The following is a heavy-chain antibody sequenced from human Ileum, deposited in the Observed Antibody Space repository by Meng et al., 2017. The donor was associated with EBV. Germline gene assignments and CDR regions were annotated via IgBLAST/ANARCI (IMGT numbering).Heavy chain of an antibody. CDR2: IFNSGST. V-gene: IGHV4-39*07. Sequence: QLLVQESGPGLVKPSETLSLTCTVSGSSISSTPYYWGWIRQPPGKGLEWIGNIFNSGSTSYSPSLKSRVTISVDTSKNQFSLKLSSVTAADTAVYYCARDYSSSWYSGGFFKYWGQGILVTVSS. CDR1: GSSISSTPYY. D-gene: IGHD6-13*01. J-gene: IGHJ1*01. CDR3: ARDYSSSWYSGGFFKY.